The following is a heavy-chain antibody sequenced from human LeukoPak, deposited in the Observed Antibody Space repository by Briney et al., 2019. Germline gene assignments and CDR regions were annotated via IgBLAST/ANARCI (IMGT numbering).Heavy chain of an antibody. J-gene: IGHJ4*02. Sequence: GGSLRLSCAASDFSFITYAMSWVRQAPGKGLEWVSTISGGGDATYYADSVKGRFTISRDNSKNTLYLQMNSLRAEDTAVYYCARVVPAARSGYDNDYWGQGTLVTVSS. D-gene: IGHD2-2*01. V-gene: IGHV3-23*01. CDR1: DFSFITYA. CDR3: ARVVPAARSGYDNDY. CDR2: ISGGGDAT.